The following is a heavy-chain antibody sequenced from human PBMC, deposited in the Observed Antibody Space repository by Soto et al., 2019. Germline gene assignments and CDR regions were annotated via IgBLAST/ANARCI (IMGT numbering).Heavy chain of an antibody. Sequence: QVQLQESGPGLVKPSQTLSLTCTVSGGSISSGGYYWSWIRQHPGKGLEWIGYIYYSGSTYYNPSLKSRVTISVDTSKNHFSLKLSSVTAADTAVYYCARADYDILTGYLDAFDIWGQGTMVTVSS. CDR2: IYYSGST. D-gene: IGHD3-9*01. CDR1: GGSISSGGYY. J-gene: IGHJ3*02. V-gene: IGHV4-31*03. CDR3: ARADYDILTGYLDAFDI.